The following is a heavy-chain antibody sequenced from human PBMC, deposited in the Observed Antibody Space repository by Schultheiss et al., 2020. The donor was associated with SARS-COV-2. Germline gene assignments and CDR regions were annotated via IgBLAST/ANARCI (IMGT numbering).Heavy chain of an antibody. Sequence: SETLSLTCTLSGGSISRYYWTWIRQPPGKGLEWIGFIYYSGSTNYNPSLKSRVTISVDTSKNQFSLKLSSVTAADTAVYYCARVDCSSTSCYERDYYYYGMDVWGQGTTVTVSS. CDR1: GGSISRYY. D-gene: IGHD2-2*01. V-gene: IGHV4-59*01. CDR3: ARVDCSSTSCYERDYYYYGMDV. J-gene: IGHJ6*02. CDR2: IYYSGST.